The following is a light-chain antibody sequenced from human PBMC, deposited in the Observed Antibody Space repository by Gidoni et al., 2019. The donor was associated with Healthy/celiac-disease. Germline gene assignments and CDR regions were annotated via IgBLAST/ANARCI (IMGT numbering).Light chain of an antibody. V-gene: IGKV1-39*01. Sequence: DLQMNPSPSSLSASVGDRVTITCRASQSISSYLNWYQQKPGKAPKLLIYAASSLQSGVPSRFSGSGSGTDFTLTISSLQPEDFATYYCQQSYSTPVTFGGGTKVEIK. J-gene: IGKJ4*01. CDR2: AAS. CDR3: QQSYSTPVT. CDR1: QSISSY.